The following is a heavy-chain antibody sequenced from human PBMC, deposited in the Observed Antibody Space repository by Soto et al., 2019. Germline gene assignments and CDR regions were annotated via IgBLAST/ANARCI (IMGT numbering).Heavy chain of an antibody. V-gene: IGHV4-59*08. D-gene: IGHD1-26*01. CDR2: IYYSGSP. J-gene: IGHJ4*02. CDR3: ARRLSGSYGQIDY. CDR1: GGSISSHY. Sequence: SETLSLTCTVSGGSISSHYWSWIRQPPGKGLEWIGYIYYSGSPNYNPSLKSRVTISVDTSKNQLSLKQRSMTAADTTVYYCARRLSGSYGQIDYWGQGTLVTVSS.